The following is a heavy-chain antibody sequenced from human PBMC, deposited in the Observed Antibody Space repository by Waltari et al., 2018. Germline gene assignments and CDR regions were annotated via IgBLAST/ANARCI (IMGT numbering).Heavy chain of an antibody. CDR2: ISGSGIS. CDR1: GASISSSH. CDR3: ARLSFFAYSGSWFYFDY. V-gene: IGHV4-4*07. Sequence: QVQLQESGPGLVRPSETLSLTCTVSGASISSSHWAWIRQPAGQGLEWIGRISGSGISNYNPPLKSRVSMSVDTSKNQFSLNLTSVTAADTAMYYCARLSFFAYSGSWFYFDYWGQGSLVTVSS. J-gene: IGHJ4*02. D-gene: IGHD6-25*01.